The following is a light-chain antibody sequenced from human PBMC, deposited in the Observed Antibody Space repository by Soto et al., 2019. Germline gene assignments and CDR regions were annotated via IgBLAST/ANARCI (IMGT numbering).Light chain of an antibody. CDR3: QQYNNWPQT. J-gene: IGKJ1*01. CDR1: QSVRSSN. CDR2: GAS. V-gene: IGKV3-15*01. Sequence: EIVLTQSPGTLSLSPGERTTLSCRASQSVRSSNLAWYQQKPGQAPRLVIYGASTRATDIPARFSGSGSGTEFTLTISSLQSEDFAEYHCQQYNNWPQTFGQGTKVEIK.